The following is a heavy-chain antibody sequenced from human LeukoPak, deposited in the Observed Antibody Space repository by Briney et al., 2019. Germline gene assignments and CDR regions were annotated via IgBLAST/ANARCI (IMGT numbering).Heavy chain of an antibody. D-gene: IGHD3-10*01. CDR1: GYSFTSYD. CDR2: MNPNSGNT. V-gene: IGHV1-8*01. CDR3: ARGVGDTHIDY. J-gene: IGHJ4*02. Sequence: GASVKLSCKASGYSFTSYDINWGRQATGQGLGWMGWMNPNSGNTGYAQKFQGRVTMTRNTSISTAYMEVRSLRSEDTAVYYCARGVGDTHIDYWGQGTLVTVSS.